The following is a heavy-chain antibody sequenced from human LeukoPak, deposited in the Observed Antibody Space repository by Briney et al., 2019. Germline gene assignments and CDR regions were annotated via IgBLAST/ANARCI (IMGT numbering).Heavy chain of an antibody. CDR2: ISHDGSKK. CDR3: ANWDYAGMTSAFDI. J-gene: IGHJ3*02. Sequence: GGSLRLSCAASGFTFSSYGMHWVRQAPGKGLEWLAAISHDGSKKYYADSVNGRFTISRDNSKNTLWLQVNSLRAEDTAVYYCANWDYAGMTSAFDIWGQGTLVTFSS. D-gene: IGHD3-16*01. CDR1: GFTFSSYG. V-gene: IGHV3-30*18.